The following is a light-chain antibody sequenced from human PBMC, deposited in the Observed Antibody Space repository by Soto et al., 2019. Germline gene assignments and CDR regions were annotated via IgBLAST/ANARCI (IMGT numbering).Light chain of an antibody. V-gene: IGKV3-11*01. CDR2: DAS. CDR1: QTISSS. J-gene: IGKJ5*01. CDR3: QQRSNWTPIT. Sequence: EIVLTQSPATLSLSPGERATLSCRASQTISSSLAWYQQKPGQSPRLLIYDASNRASGVPPRFSGSGSGTDFTLSISSIEPEDFAVYYCQQRSNWTPITFGQGTRLDFK.